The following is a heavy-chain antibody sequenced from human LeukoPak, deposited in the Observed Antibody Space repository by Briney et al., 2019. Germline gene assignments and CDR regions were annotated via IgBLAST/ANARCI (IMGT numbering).Heavy chain of an antibody. J-gene: IGHJ5*02. CDR1: GGSISSSSYY. CDR3: ARHYLSDGIVSTFDP. V-gene: IGHV4-39*01. D-gene: IGHD3-16*02. CDR2: IYYRGST. Sequence: SETLSLTCTVSGGSISSSSYYWGWIRHPPGKGLEWIRTIYYRGSTYSNPSVKTRLPISLHTPKNKFSLRLRSVTAAHTALGYCARHYLSDGIVSTFDPWRQGTLVTDSS.